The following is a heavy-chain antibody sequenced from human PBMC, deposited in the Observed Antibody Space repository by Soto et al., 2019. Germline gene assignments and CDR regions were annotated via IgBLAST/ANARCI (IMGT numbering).Heavy chain of an antibody. CDR1: GFAFSAYG. V-gene: IGHV3-33*01. D-gene: IGHD1-26*01. CDR3: ARAVGPFDY. Sequence: PGGSLRLSCAEAGFAFSAYGIHWVRQAPGKGLEWVAVIWHDGSNKYYADSVKGRFTISRDNSKNTLYLEMNSLRVEDTAVYYCARAVGPFDYWGQGTLVTVSS. CDR2: IWHDGSNK. J-gene: IGHJ4*02.